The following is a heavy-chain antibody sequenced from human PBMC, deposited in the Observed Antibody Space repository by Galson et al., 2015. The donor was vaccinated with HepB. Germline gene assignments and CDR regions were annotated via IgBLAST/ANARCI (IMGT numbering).Heavy chain of an antibody. J-gene: IGHJ2*01. Sequence: SLRLSCAASGFTFSSYAMSWVGRAPGKGLQWVPPFSVSVGGNYYADSGKGRFTISRDNSKNTLYLQMNSLRAEDTAVYYCAKVGSRSYFHYWYFDLWGRGTLVTVSS. CDR3: AKVGSRSYFHYWYFDL. CDR1: GFTFSSYA. V-gene: IGHV3-23*01. CDR2: FSVSVGGN. D-gene: IGHD3-10*01.